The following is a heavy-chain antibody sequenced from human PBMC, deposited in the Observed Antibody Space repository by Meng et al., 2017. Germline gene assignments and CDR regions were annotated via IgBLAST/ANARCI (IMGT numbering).Heavy chain of an antibody. CDR2: IKQDGSEK. Sequence: GESLKISCAASGFTFSSYLMSWVRQAPGKGLEWVANIKQDGSEKYYVDSVKGRFTVSRDNAKNSLYLQMNSLRAEDTAVYYCARDFRIAVAGTSPRLWGQGTMVTVSS. V-gene: IGHV3-7*01. CDR1: GFTFSSYL. J-gene: IGHJ4*02. D-gene: IGHD6-19*01. CDR3: ARDFRIAVAGTSPRL.